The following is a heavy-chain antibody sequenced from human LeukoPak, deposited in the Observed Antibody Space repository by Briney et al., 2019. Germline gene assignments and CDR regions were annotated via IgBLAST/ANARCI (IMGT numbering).Heavy chain of an antibody. Sequence: GGSLRLSCAASGFTFTDYGMSWVRQVPGEGLEWVSGITPSGDNTGYADSVKGRFTISRDNAKNSLYLQMNSPRAEDTAFYYCARRDYLDHFYYIDVWDKGNTVTVSS. CDR3: ARRDYLDHFYYIDV. D-gene: IGHD3-10*01. V-gene: IGHV3-20*04. CDR2: ITPSGDNT. J-gene: IGHJ6*03. CDR1: GFTFTDYG.